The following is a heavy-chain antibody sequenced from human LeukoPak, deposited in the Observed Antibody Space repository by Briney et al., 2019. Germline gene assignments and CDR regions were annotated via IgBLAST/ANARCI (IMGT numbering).Heavy chain of an antibody. Sequence: GASVTVSFKASGYTFTGYYMHWVRQAPGQGLEWMGWINPNSGGTNYAQKFQGRVTMTRDTSISTAYMELSRLRSDDTAVYYCARDSRYYYDSSGYYPFDYWGQGTLVTVSS. CDR1: GYTFTGYY. J-gene: IGHJ4*02. V-gene: IGHV1-2*02. CDR3: ARDSRYYYDSSGYYPFDY. CDR2: INPNSGGT. D-gene: IGHD3-22*01.